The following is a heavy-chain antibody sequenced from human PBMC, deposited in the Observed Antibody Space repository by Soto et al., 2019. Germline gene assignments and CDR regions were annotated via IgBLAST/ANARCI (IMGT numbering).Heavy chain of an antibody. V-gene: IGHV3-7*01. D-gene: IGHD5-12*01. J-gene: IGHJ6*02. CDR3: ARDPSPVGYRGLDV. CDR1: GFTFSSSW. CDR2: IKEDGSEK. Sequence: LRLSCAASGFTFSSSWMTWVRQAPGKGLAWVANIKEDGSEKYYVDSVKGRFTISRDNTNESLYLQMNSLRAEDTAVYYCARDPSPVGYRGLDVWGQGTTVTVSS.